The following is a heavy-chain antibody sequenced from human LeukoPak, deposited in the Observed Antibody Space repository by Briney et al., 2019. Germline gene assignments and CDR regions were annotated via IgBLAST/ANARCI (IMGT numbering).Heavy chain of an antibody. D-gene: IGHD2-21*02. V-gene: IGHV3-43*01. CDR3: VKEYDCHGDCFTSYDS. Sequence: PGGSLRLSFSASGFNFNRFTLHWVRQVPGKGLQWVSLIDRRGAPTYYAASVRGRFTISRDNRRQSVFLQMNSLQSEDSALYFCVKEYDCHGDCFTSYDSWGQGTLVTVSS. CDR2: IDRRGAPT. J-gene: IGHJ4*02. CDR1: GFNFNRFT.